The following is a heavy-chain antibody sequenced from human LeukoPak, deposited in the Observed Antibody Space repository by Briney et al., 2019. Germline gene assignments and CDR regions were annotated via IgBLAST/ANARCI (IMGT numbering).Heavy chain of an antibody. J-gene: IGHJ6*03. CDR2: ISGSGSNT. CDR1: GFTFSSHS. V-gene: IGHV3-23*01. CDR3: AKNGEPYYYMDV. Sequence: GGSLRLSCAASGFTFSSHSMNWVRQAPGKGLEWVSGISGSGSNTYYADSVKGRLTTSRDSSKKTLYLQMNSLRAEDTAVYYCAKNGEPYYYMDVWGKGTTVTVSS. D-gene: IGHD1-14*01.